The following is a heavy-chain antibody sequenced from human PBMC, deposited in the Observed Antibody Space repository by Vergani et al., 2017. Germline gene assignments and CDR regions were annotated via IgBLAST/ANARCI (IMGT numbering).Heavy chain of an antibody. CDR3: ARDPTGXRGPVAARSGYMDV. CDR1: GGSFSGYY. J-gene: IGHJ6*03. Sequence: QVQLQQWGAGLLKPSETLPLTCAVYGGSFSGYYWSWIRQPPGKGLEWTGEINHSGSTNYNPSLKSRVTISVDTSKNQFSLKLSSVTAADTAVYYCARDPTGXRGPVAARSGYMDVWGKGTTVTVS. V-gene: IGHV4-34*01. CDR2: INHSGST. D-gene: IGHD6-6*01.